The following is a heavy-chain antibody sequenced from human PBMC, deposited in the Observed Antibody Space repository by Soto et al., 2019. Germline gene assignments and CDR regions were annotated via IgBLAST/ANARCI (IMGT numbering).Heavy chain of an antibody. D-gene: IGHD6-13*01. Sequence: EVQLVESGEGLVQPGGSLRLSCAASGFTFSSYSMHWVRQAPGKGLEFVSAISSNGGSTYYADSVKGRFTISRDNXXNTLYLQMGSLRGEEMAVYYCARLTYSGSWYYFDSWGQGPLVTVSS. CDR3: ARLTYSGSWYYFDS. CDR2: ISSNGGST. V-gene: IGHV3-64*02. J-gene: IGHJ4*02. CDR1: GFTFSSYS.